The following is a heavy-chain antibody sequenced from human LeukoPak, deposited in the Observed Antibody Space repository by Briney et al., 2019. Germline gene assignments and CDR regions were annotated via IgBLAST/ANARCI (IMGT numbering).Heavy chain of an antibody. CDR1: GFTFSSYG. V-gene: IGHV3-30*03. CDR3: ARVTTVYYDFWSGYSDAFDI. CDR2: ISYDGSNK. D-gene: IGHD3-3*01. Sequence: GRSLRLSCAASGFTFSSYGMHWVRQAPGKGLEWVAVISYDGSNKYYADSVKGRFTISRDNAKNTLYLQMNSLRAEDTAVYYCARVTTVYYDFWSGYSDAFDIWGQGTMVTVSS. J-gene: IGHJ3*02.